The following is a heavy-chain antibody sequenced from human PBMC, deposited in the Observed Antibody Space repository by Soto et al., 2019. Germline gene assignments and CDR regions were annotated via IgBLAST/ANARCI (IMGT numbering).Heavy chain of an antibody. Sequence: QVQLVQSGADVKKPGSSVKVSCKASGGPFSSTALSWVRQAPGQGLEWMGGIIPKFKLANYAQRFQGRATFTADESTSTAYMELSSLRSEDTAVYYCATRAVTAFYFDYWGQGTLVTVSS. V-gene: IGHV1-69*12. CDR3: ATRAVTAFYFDY. D-gene: IGHD2-21*02. CDR2: IIPKFKLA. J-gene: IGHJ4*02. CDR1: GGPFSSTA.